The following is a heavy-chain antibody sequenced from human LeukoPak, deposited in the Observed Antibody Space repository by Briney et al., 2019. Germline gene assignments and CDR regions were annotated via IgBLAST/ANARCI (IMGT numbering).Heavy chain of an antibody. V-gene: IGHV3-7*02. CDR2: IKQDGSEK. CDR3: GRGVLQLDY. J-gene: IGHJ4*02. Sequence: HPGGSLRLSCEVSGFTLSTYWMSWVRQAPGKGLEWVANIKQDGSEKCYVVSVKGRFTISRDNAKNSVFLEMNSLRVEDTAVYHCGRGVLQLDYWGPGTLATVSS. CDR1: GFTLSTYW. D-gene: IGHD6-6*01.